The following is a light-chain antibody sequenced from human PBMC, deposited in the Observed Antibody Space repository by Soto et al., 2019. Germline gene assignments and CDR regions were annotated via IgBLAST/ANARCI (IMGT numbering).Light chain of an antibody. CDR3: QQYNNWPPNN. CDR2: GAS. V-gene: IGKV3-15*01. CDR1: QSVSSN. Sequence: DIVIPQSPATLSVSPGERATLSCTASQSVSSNLAWYQQTPGQAPRLLIYGASTRSTGIPARFSGGGSGTEFSLTSSSLHSEDFAVYYWQQYNNWPPNNFGQRTKLEIK. J-gene: IGKJ2*01.